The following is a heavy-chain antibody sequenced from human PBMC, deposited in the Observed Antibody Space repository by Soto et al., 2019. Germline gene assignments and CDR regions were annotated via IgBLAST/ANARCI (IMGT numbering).Heavy chain of an antibody. J-gene: IGHJ4*02. CDR2: SIPILGRA. D-gene: IGHD2-15*01. V-gene: IGHV1-69*02. CDR3: VIDLGYFDF. Sequence: QVQLVQSGTEVKKPGSSVAVSCQASAGTFNNHSLSWVRQAPGQGLEWMGRSIPILGRADYSQKFTGRITLTMDKSTSTADMEPSSLTSEDTAVYYCVIDLGYFDFWGQGTLVTVSS. CDR1: AGTFNNHS.